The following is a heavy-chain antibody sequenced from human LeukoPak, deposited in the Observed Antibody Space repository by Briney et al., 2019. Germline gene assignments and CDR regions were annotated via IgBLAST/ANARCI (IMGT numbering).Heavy chain of an antibody. CDR2: IYLIGST. V-gene: IGHV4-39*07. D-gene: IGHD3-10*01. CDR1: GGSIGSGSTY. CDR3: ARDILQTGYRHYGSGSYYKYNWFDP. J-gene: IGHJ5*02. Sequence: QPSETLSLTCTVSGGSIGSGSTYWAWLRPPPGKGLDWFGSIYLIGSTYTTPSLKSRVTISVDTSKNQFSLKLSSVTAADPAVYYCARDILQTGYRHYGSGSYYKYNWFDPWGQGTLVTVSS.